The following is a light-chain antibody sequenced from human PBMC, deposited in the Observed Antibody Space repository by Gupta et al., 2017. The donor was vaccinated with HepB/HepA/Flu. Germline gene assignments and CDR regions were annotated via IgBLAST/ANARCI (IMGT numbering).Light chain of an antibody. CDR2: DNN. CDR3: DTGDSTRSDHV. J-gene: IGLJ1*01. CDR1: SSNIGSFY. Sequence: QSVLTQPPSVSAAPGQKVTISCSGSSSNIGSFYVSWYQHRTGAAPNLLIYDNNNRPSGIPDRFSGSKSGTSATVSVTDLQTGEEADYYWDTGDSTRSDHVFGTGTKITVL. V-gene: IGLV1-51*02.